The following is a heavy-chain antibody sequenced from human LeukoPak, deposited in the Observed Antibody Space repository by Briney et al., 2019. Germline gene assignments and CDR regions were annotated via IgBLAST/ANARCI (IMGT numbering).Heavy chain of an antibody. CDR1: GFTFSNAW. Sequence: GGSLRLSCAASGFTFSNAWMSWVRQAPGKGLEWVGRIKSKTDGGTTDYAAPVRGRFTISRDDSKNTLYLQMNSLKTEDTAVYYCTTDRKYYYDSSGYLVVDYWGQGTLVTVSS. CDR3: TTDRKYYYDSSGYLVVDY. V-gene: IGHV3-15*01. CDR2: IKSKTDGGTT. J-gene: IGHJ4*02. D-gene: IGHD3-22*01.